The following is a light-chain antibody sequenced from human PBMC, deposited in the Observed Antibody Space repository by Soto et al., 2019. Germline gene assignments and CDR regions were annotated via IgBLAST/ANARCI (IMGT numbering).Light chain of an antibody. J-gene: IGLJ2*01. Sequence: QSVLTQPPSVSGTPGQRVSISCSGSSSNIGSNSLNWYQQLPGTAPTLLIFSSNQRPSGVPDRFSGSKSGASASLAISGLQSEDEADYLCAAWDDSLNGPVFGGGTKLTVL. CDR1: SSNIGSNS. V-gene: IGLV1-44*01. CDR2: SSN. CDR3: AAWDDSLNGPV.